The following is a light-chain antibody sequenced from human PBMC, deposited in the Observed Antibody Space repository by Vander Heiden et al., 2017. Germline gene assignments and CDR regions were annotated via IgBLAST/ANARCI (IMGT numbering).Light chain of an antibody. CDR1: QSIGRY. V-gene: IGKV1-39*01. CDR2: AVS. CDR3: QQSDSTPVT. Sequence: DIQMTQSPSSLSASVGDRVSITCRASQSIGRYLNWYQQKPGKAPKVLIYAVSSLHSGVPSRFSGSGSGTDFTLTISMLLPEDFATYYCQQSDSTPVTFGHGTKVDIK. J-gene: IGKJ3*01.